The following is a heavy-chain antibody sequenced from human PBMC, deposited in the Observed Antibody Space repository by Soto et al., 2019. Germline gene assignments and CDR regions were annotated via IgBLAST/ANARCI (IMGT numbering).Heavy chain of an antibody. CDR1: GYTFTSYG. J-gene: IGHJ4*02. Sequence: GASVKVSCKASGYTFTSYGISWVRQAPGQGLERMGWISAYNGNTNYAQKLQGRVTMTTDTSTSAAYIELRSPRSYDTPVYFCTRLASLIYALGGEDYWGQGTRDTVS. CDR2: ISAYNGNT. V-gene: IGHV1-18*04. D-gene: IGHD3-16*01. CDR3: TRLASLIYALGGEDY.